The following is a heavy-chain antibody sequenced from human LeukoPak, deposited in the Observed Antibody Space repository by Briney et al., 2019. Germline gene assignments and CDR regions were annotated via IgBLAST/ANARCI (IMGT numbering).Heavy chain of an antibody. Sequence: SETLSLTCTVSGGSISSYYWSWIRQPAGKGLEWIGRIYTSGSTNYSPSLKSRVTMSVDTSKSQFSLKLSSVTAADTAVYYCARDRFLSSDYYDSSGYSEPMPSDYYYMDVWGKGTTVTVSS. V-gene: IGHV4-4*07. D-gene: IGHD3-22*01. J-gene: IGHJ6*03. CDR1: GGSISSYY. CDR3: ARDRFLSSDYYDSSGYSEPMPSDYYYMDV. CDR2: IYTSGST.